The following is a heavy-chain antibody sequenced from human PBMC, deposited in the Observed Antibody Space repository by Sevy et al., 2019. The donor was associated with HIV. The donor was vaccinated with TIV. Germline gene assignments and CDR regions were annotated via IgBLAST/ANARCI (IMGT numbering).Heavy chain of an antibody. Sequence: ASVKVSCKVSGYTLTKLSIHWVRQAPGKGLGWLGDFDPQDDEIIYAQRFQGRLTMTEDTSTETAYMELSSLTSEDTAVYYCATVGLRYYSGSSSYQGDWFDPWGQGTLVTVSS. CDR1: GYTLTKLS. V-gene: IGHV1-24*01. J-gene: IGHJ5*02. D-gene: IGHD2-15*01. CDR3: ATVGLRYYSGSSSYQGDWFDP. CDR2: FDPQDDEI.